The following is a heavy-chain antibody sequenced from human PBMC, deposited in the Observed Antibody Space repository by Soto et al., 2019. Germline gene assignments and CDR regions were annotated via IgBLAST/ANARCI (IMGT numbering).Heavy chain of an antibody. CDR3: AREGGYSYGMYYYGMDV. V-gene: IGHV4-30-4*01. Sequence: QVQLQESGPGLVKPSQTLSLTCTVSGGSISSGDYYWSWIRQPPGKGLEWIGYIYYSGSTYYNPSLMSRVTTSVDASKNQLSLKLSSGTAADTAVYYWAREGGYSYGMYYYGMDVWGQGTTVTVSS. CDR2: IYYSGST. D-gene: IGHD5-18*01. CDR1: GGSISSGDYY. J-gene: IGHJ6*02.